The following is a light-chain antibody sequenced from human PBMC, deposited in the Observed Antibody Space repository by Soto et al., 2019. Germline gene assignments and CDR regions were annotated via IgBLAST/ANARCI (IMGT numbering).Light chain of an antibody. CDR2: DAS. CDR3: QQYISWA. Sequence: DIQMTQSPSTLSASVGDIVTITCRASQSSGSWLGWYQQKPGKAPKLLIYDASSLESGVPSRVSGSGSETEFTLTIRGLQPEDFETYYCQQYISWAFGQGTKLEIK. CDR1: QSSGSW. V-gene: IGKV1-5*01. J-gene: IGKJ1*01.